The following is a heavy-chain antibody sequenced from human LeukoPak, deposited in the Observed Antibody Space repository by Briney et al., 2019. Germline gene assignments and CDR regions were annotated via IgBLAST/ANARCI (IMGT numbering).Heavy chain of an antibody. Sequence: SETLSLTCTVSGGSISSASYHWSWVRQPAEKGLEWIGRIYTSGSTNYNPSLKSRVTISVDTPKNQFALKLSSVTAADTAVYYCARQQWGIYYMDVWGKGTAVTISS. J-gene: IGHJ6*03. CDR1: GGSISSASYH. D-gene: IGHD6-19*01. CDR2: IYTSGST. V-gene: IGHV4-61*02. CDR3: ARQQWGIYYMDV.